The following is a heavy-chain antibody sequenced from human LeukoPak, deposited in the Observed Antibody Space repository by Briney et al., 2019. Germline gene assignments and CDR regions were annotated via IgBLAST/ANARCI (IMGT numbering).Heavy chain of an antibody. CDR1: GYSFTSYW. CDR2: IYPGDSDT. CDR3: ASGFGEYSSSSGLAFDI. D-gene: IGHD6-6*01. V-gene: IGHV5-51*01. Sequence: GESLKISCKGSGYSFTSYWIGWVRQMPGKGLEWMGIIYPGDSDTRYSPSFQGQVTISADKSISTAYLQWSSLKASDTAMYYCASGFGEYSSSSGLAFDIWGQGTMVTVSS. J-gene: IGHJ3*02.